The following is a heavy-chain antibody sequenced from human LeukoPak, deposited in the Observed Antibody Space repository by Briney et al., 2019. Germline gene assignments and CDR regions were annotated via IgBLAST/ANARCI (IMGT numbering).Heavy chain of an antibody. CDR3: ARDTGYYYDRSGAYFQH. V-gene: IGHV1-46*01. Sequence: ASVKVSCKASGYTFTGYYIHWVRQAPGQGLEWMGIINPSGGSTSYAQKFQGRVTMTRDTSTSTVYMELSSLRSEDMAVYYCARDTGYYYDRSGAYFQHWGQGTLVTVSS. J-gene: IGHJ1*01. CDR2: INPSGGST. D-gene: IGHD3-22*01. CDR1: GYTFTGYY.